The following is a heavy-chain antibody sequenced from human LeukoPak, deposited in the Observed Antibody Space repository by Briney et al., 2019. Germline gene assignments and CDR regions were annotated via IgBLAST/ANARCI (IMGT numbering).Heavy chain of an antibody. J-gene: IGHJ3*02. CDR2: IYSGGST. Sequence: GGSLRLSCAAPGFTVSSNYMSWVRQAPGKGLEWVSVIYSGGSTYYADSVKGRFTISRDNSKNTLYLQMNSLRAEDTAVYYCARDSSGYDAFDIWGQGTMVTVSS. V-gene: IGHV3-66*02. D-gene: IGHD3-22*01. CDR3: ARDSSGYDAFDI. CDR1: GFTVSSNY.